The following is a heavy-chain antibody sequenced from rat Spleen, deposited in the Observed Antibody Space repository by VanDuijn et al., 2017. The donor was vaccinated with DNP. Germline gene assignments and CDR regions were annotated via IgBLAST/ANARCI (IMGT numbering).Heavy chain of an antibody. CDR3: ARGGNNYATWFAY. D-gene: IGHD1-10*01. J-gene: IGHJ3*01. V-gene: IGHV5-7*01. CDR2: ISTSGSRT. CDR1: GFTFSDYY. Sequence: EVQLVESGGGLVQPGRSLKLSCAASGFTFSDYYMAWVRQTPKKGLEWVATISTSGSRTYYPDSVKGRFTISRDNAESSLYLQMNGLKSDDTAPYYCARGGNNYATWFAYWGQGTLVTVSS.